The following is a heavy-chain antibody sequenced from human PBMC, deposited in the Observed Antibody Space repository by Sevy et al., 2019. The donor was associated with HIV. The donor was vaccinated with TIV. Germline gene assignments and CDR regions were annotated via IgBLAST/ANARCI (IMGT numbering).Heavy chain of an antibody. J-gene: IGHJ3*02. CDR2: ICYSGST. CDR1: GGSITSDY. CDR3: AGARPGPSDALDI. V-gene: IGHV4-59*01. Sequence: SETLSLTCTVSGGSITSDYWNWIRQPPGKGLDWIGFICYSGSTNYNPSLKSRVTISVDPSKNQFSLKLSSVTAADTAVYYCAGARPGPSDALDIWGQGTMVTVSS.